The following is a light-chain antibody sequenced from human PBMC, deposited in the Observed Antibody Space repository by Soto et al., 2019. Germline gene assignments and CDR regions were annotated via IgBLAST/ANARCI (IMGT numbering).Light chain of an antibody. Sequence: EIVLTQSPGTLTLSPGERATLSCRASQSVSSSYLAWYQQKPGQAPRLLIYGASSRATGIPSRFSGSGSGTDFTLTISSLEPEDFAVYYCQRRSNWPLTFGGGTKVDI. CDR1: QSVSSSY. CDR2: GAS. J-gene: IGKJ4*01. V-gene: IGKV3D-20*02. CDR3: QRRSNWPLT.